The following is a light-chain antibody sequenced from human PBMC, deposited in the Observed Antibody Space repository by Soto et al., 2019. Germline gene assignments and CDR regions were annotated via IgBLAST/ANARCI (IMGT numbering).Light chain of an antibody. CDR1: QSVSSN. CDR2: GAS. V-gene: IGKV3-15*01. CDR3: QHYNHWPT. J-gene: IGKJ1*01. Sequence: EIVMTQSPATLSVSPGERATLSCRASQSVSSNLVWYQQKPGQAPRLLIYGASTSATGIPARFSGSGSGTEFTLTISSLQSEDFAVYYCQHYNHWPTFGQGTKVEIK.